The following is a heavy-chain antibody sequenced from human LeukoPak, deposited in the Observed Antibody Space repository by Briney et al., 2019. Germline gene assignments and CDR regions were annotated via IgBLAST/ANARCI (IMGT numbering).Heavy chain of an antibody. V-gene: IGHV4-59*08. J-gene: IGHJ3*02. CDR2: IYYSGST. D-gene: IGHD1-26*01. CDR1: GGSISSYY. Sequence: SETLSLTCTVSGGSISSYYWSWIRQPPGKGLEWVGYIYYSGSTNYNPSLKSRVTISVDTSKNQFSLKLSSVTAADTAVYYCAKSIVGEWAFDIWGQGTMVTVSS. CDR3: AKSIVGEWAFDI.